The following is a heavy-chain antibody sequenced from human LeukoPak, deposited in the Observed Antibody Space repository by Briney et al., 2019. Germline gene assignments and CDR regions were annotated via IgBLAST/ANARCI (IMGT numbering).Heavy chain of an antibody. D-gene: IGHD3-3*01. CDR2: INTNTGNP. CDR3: ARAPTYDFWSGYFLYNWFDP. CDR1: GYTFTSYA. V-gene: IGHV7-4-1*02. J-gene: IGHJ5*02. Sequence: ASVKVSCKASGYTFTSYAMNWVRQAPGQGLEWMGWINTNTGNPTYAQGFTGRFVFSLDTSVSTAYLQISSLKAEDTAVYYCARAPTYDFWSGYFLYNWFDPWGQRTLVTVSS.